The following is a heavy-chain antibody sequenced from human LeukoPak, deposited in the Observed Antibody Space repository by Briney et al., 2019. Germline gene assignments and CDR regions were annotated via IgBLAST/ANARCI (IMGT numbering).Heavy chain of an antibody. CDR1: GFTFSSYS. Sequence: PGGSLRPSCAASGFTFSSYSMNWVRQAPGKGLEWVSYISSSSSTIYYADSVKGRFTISRDNAKNSLYLQMNSLRAEDTAVYYCARVEISVYWGQGALVTVSS. J-gene: IGHJ4*02. V-gene: IGHV3-48*01. CDR3: ARVEISVY. D-gene: IGHD3-16*02. CDR2: ISSSSSTI.